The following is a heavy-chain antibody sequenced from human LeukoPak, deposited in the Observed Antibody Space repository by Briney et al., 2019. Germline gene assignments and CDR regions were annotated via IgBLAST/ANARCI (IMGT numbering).Heavy chain of an antibody. CDR1: GFTFSSYA. CDR2: ISSRGDAI. J-gene: IGHJ4*02. Sequence: PGGSLRLSCAASGFTFSSYAMSWVRQAPGKGLEWVSYISSRGDAIYYADSVKGRFTISRDNGKNSLYLQMNSLRAEDTAVYYCARDKYNSGAYGDFDHWGQGTLVTVSS. V-gene: IGHV3-48*04. D-gene: IGHD6-19*01. CDR3: ARDKYNSGAYGDFDH.